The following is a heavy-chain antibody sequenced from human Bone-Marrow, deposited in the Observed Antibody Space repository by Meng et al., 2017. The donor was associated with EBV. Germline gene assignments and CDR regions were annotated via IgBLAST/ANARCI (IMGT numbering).Heavy chain of an antibody. CDR1: GFTFSSYG. Sequence: QVQLVESGGGVVQPGRSLRLSCSASGFTFSSYGMHWVRQAPGKGLELVVVISYDGSNKYYADSVKGRFTLSRDNSKNTLYLQMNSLRAEDTAVYYCAKGFGYCSGGSCAVDYWGQGTLGTVSS. J-gene: IGHJ4*02. D-gene: IGHD2-15*01. V-gene: IGHV3-30*18. CDR3: AKGFGYCSGGSCAVDY. CDR2: ISYDGSNK.